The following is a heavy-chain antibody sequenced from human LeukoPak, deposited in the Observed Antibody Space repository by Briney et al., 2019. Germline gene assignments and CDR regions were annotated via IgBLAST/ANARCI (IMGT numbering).Heavy chain of an antibody. CDR1: GYTFTSFD. CDR2: MNPNSGNT. Sequence: ASVKVSCKASGYTFTSFDINWVRQATGQGLEWKGWMNPNSGNTGYAQKFQGRVTMTRNTSISTAYMELSSLRSEDTAVYYCARDYGDYVTLFDYWGQGTLVTVSS. V-gene: IGHV1-8*01. J-gene: IGHJ4*02. CDR3: ARDYGDYVTLFDY. D-gene: IGHD4-17*01.